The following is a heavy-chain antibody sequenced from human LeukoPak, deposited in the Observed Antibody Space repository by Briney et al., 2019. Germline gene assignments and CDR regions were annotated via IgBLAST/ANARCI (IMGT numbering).Heavy chain of an antibody. J-gene: IGHJ4*02. CDR1: GHSFTSYW. V-gene: IGHV5-51*01. Sequence: GESLKISCKGSGHSFTSYWIGWVRQMPGKGLEWMGIIYPGDSDTRYSPSFQGQVTISADKSISTAYLQWSSLKASDTAMYYCARHVGGEMATPHPFDYWGQGTLVTVSS. D-gene: IGHD5-24*01. CDR2: IYPGDSDT. CDR3: ARHVGGEMATPHPFDY.